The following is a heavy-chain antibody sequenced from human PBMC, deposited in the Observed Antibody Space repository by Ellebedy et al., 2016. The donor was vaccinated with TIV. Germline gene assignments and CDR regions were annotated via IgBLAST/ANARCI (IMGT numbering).Heavy chain of an antibody. V-gene: IGHV1-18*01. CDR3: ARSASNSTRGLYDY. D-gene: IGHD6-25*01. J-gene: IGHJ4*02. CDR1: GYSFTGQI. CDR2: ISTYNVDT. Sequence: ASVKVSXKASGYSFTGQIIHWVRQVPGQGLEWMGWISTYNVDTKFAQSLQGRVTMTTDTSTNTAYMELRTLTSDDTATYYCARSASNSTRGLYDYWGQGTLVTVSS.